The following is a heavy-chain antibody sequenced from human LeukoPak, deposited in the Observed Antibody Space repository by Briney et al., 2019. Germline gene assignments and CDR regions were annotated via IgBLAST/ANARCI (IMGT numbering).Heavy chain of an antibody. V-gene: IGHV3-30*18. J-gene: IGHJ4*02. CDR2: ISYDGSNK. CDR3: AKESDDHEVDY. CDR1: GFTFSSYG. D-gene: IGHD1-1*01. Sequence: PGGSLRLSCAASGFTFSSYGMHWVRQAPGKGLEWVAVISYDGSNKYYADSVKGRFTISRDNSKNTLYLQMNSLRAEGTAVYYCAKESDDHEVDYWGQGTLVTVSS.